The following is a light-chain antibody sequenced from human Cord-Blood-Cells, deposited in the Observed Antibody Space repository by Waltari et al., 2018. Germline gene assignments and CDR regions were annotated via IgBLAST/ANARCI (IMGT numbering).Light chain of an antibody. CDR3: QAWDSSTVV. J-gene: IGLJ2*01. V-gene: IGLV3-1*01. CDR1: KLGDKY. CDR2: QDS. Sequence: SYELTQPPPVSASPGQTASITCSGDKLGDKYACWYQQKPGQSPVLVIYQDSKRPSVIPELFSGSNSGNTATLTISGIQAMDEADYYCQAWDSSTVVFGGGTKLTVL.